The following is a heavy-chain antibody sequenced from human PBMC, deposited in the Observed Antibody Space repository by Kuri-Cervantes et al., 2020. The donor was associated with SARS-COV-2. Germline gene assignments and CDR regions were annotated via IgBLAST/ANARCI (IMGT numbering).Heavy chain of an antibody. Sequence: ESLKISCTVSGGSISSSSYYWGWIRQPPGKGLEWIESIYYSGSTYYNPSLKSRVTISVDTSKNQFSLKLSSVTAADTAVYYCAPTGYSYNNWFDPWGQGTLVTVSS. CDR3: APTGYSYNNWFDP. CDR2: IYYSGST. D-gene: IGHD5-18*01. J-gene: IGHJ5*02. CDR1: GGSISSSSYY. V-gene: IGHV4-39*01.